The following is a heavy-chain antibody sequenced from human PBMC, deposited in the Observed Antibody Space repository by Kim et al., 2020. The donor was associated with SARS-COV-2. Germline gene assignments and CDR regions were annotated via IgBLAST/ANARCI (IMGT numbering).Heavy chain of an antibody. Sequence: GGSLRLSCAASGFTFSSYGMHWVRQAPGKGLEWVAVISYDGSNKYYADSVKGRFTISRDNSKNTLYLQMNSLRAEDTAVYYCARDLPGVFDYWGQGTLVTVSS. V-gene: IGHV3-33*05. J-gene: IGHJ4*02. CDR2: ISYDGSNK. CDR3: ARDLPGVFDY. D-gene: IGHD3-10*01. CDR1: GFTFSSYG.